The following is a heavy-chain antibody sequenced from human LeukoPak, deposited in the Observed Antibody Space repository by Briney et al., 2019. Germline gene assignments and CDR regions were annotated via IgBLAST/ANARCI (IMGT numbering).Heavy chain of an antibody. D-gene: IGHD2-2*01. CDR1: GYRFTNSW. Sequence: GESLTISCKASGYRFTNSWIGWVRQMPGKGLEWMGIIYPVDSDTRYSPSFQGQVTISADKSNSTAYLQWGSLKASDTAIYYCATDAGYCSSPNCYGDWGQGTLVTVSS. CDR3: ATDAGYCSSPNCYGD. V-gene: IGHV5-51*01. CDR2: IYPVDSDT. J-gene: IGHJ4*02.